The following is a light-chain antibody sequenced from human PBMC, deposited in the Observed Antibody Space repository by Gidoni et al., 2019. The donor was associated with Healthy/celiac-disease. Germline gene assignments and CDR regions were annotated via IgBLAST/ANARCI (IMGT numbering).Light chain of an antibody. CDR2: EVS. CDR1: SSDVGGYNY. V-gene: IGLV2-14*01. Sequence: QSALTQPASVSGSPGQSIPISCTGTSSDVGGYNYVSWYQQHPGKAPKLMIYEVSNRPSGVPDRFSGSKSGNTASLTISGLQAEDEADYYCSSYTSSSTPAWVFGGGTKLTVL. J-gene: IGLJ3*02. CDR3: SSYTSSSTPAWV.